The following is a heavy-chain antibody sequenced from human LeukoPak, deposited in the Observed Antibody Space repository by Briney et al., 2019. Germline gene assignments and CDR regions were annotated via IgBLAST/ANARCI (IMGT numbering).Heavy chain of an antibody. CDR2: ITNTGGTT. D-gene: IGHD2-21*01. CDR1: EFTFSSYA. CDR3: ARDPPHVLWLFDY. Sequence: GGSLGLSCAASEFTFSSYAMSWVHQAPGKGLEWVSAITNTGGTTYYADSVKGRFTISRDNSKNTLYLQMNSLRAEDTAVYYCARDPPHVLWLFDYWGLGTLVTVSS. J-gene: IGHJ4*02. V-gene: IGHV3-23*01.